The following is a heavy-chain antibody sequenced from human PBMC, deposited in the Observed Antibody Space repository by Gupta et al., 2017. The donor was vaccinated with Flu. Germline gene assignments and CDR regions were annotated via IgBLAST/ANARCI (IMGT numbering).Heavy chain of an antibody. V-gene: IGHV3-72*01. CDR1: GFTFSDHY. J-gene: IGHJ4*02. CDR3: ARAFTIATDQFDY. Sequence: EVQLVESGGGLVQPGRSLRLSCAASGFTFSDHYMDWVRQAPGKGPEWVGRIRIQAKKYTTEYAASVQGRFTISRDDSTNSLHLLMNSLKTEDTAVYYCARAFTIATDQFDYWGQGTLVTVSS. D-gene: IGHD3-3*01. CDR2: IRIQAKKYTT.